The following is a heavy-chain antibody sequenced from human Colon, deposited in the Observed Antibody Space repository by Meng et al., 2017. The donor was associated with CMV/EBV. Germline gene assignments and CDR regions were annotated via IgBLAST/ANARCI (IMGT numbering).Heavy chain of an antibody. J-gene: IGHJ4*02. CDR1: GVSFSHYY. Sequence: APLQESGPGLVKPSEALSLTCTVSGVSFSHYYWSWIRPPAGKGPEWIGRIYIRGGTNYNPSLKSRVTMSVDTSKNQFSLKLSSVTAADTAVYYCAVQPCYDGYCYFDYWGQGTLVTVSS. V-gene: IGHV4-4*07. CDR3: AVQPCYDGYCYFDY. D-gene: IGHD5-18*01. CDR2: IYIRGGT.